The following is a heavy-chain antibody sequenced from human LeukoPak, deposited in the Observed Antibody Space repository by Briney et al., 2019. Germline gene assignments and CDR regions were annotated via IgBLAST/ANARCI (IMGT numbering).Heavy chain of an antibody. CDR3: VADRGNWSGGDF. CDR2: ISGSGGST. V-gene: IGHV3-23*01. CDR1: GFTFSSYA. J-gene: IGHJ4*02. D-gene: IGHD3-10*01. Sequence: PGGSLRLSCAASGFTFSSYAISWVRQAPGKGLEWVSAISGSGGSTYYADSVKGRFTISRDNSKNTLYLQMNSLRPEDSAVYYCVADRGNWSGGDFWGRGTLVIVSS.